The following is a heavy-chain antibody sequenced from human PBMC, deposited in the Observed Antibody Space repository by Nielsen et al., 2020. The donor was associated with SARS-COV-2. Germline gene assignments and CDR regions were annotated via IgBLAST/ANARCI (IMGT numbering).Heavy chain of an antibody. D-gene: IGHD4/OR15-4a*01. CDR2: IRSGGSEQ. V-gene: IGHV3-33*01. CDR3: ARQRMTMVMRNYFYYYMDV. J-gene: IGHJ6*03. Sequence: VRQAPGKGLEWVAVIRSGGSEQFYADSVTGRFAIARDNSDNSVDLHMNSLRAEDTAVYYCARQRMTMVMRNYFYYYMDVWGKGTTVTVSS.